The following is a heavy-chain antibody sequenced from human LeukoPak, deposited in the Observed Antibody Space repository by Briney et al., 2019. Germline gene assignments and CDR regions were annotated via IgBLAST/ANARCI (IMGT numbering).Heavy chain of an antibody. CDR3: ASVGIPETISRFAP. V-gene: IGHV4-59*01. J-gene: IGHJ5*02. D-gene: IGHD1-7*01. Sequence: SETLSLTCTVSGGSISSYYWSWIRQPPGKGLEWIGYIYYSGSTNYNPSLKSRVTISVDTSKNQFSLRLSSVTAADTAVYYCASVGIPETISRFAPWGKGTLVTVSS. CDR1: GGSISSYY. CDR2: IYYSGST.